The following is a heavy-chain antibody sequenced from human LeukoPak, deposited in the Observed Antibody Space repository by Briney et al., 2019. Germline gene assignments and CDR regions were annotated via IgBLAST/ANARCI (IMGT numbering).Heavy chain of an antibody. V-gene: IGHV4-59*01. D-gene: IGHD6-19*01. Sequence: SETLSLTCTVSGGSISSYYWSWIRQPPGKGLEWIGYIYYSGSTNYNPSLKSRVTISVDTSKNQFSLKLSSVTAADTAVYYCARGGSSGENYFDYWGQGTLVTVSS. CDR1: GGSISSYY. CDR2: IYYSGST. CDR3: ARGGSSGENYFDY. J-gene: IGHJ4*02.